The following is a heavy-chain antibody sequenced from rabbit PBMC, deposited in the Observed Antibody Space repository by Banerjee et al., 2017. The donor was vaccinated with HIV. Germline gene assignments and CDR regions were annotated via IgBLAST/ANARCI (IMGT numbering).Heavy chain of an antibody. Sequence: QSLEESGGDLVKPGASLTLTCTASGFSFSSSYWIFWVRQAPWKGLEWIACIYAGSSGNTYYASWAKGRFTISKSSSTTVTLQMTSLTAADTATYFCAREYADYAAYDYEGLDLWGPGTLVTVS. D-gene: IGHD2-1*01. CDR3: AREYADYAAYDYEGLDL. J-gene: IGHJ3*01. CDR1: GFSFSSSYW. V-gene: IGHV1S40*01. CDR2: IYAGSSGNT.